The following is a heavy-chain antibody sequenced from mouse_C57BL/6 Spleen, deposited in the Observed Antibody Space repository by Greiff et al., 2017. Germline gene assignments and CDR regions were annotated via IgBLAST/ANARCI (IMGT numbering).Heavy chain of an antibody. Sequence: VHVKQSGAELVRPGASVKLSCTASGFNIKDYYMHWVKQRPEQGLEWIGRIDPEDGDTEYAPKFQGKATMTADTSSNTAYLQLSSLTSEDTAVYYCTTGGYQTFYYFGYWGQGTTLTVSS. J-gene: IGHJ2*01. V-gene: IGHV14-1*01. CDR2: IDPEDGDT. CDR3: TTGGYQTFYYFGY. D-gene: IGHD2-2*01. CDR1: GFNIKDYY.